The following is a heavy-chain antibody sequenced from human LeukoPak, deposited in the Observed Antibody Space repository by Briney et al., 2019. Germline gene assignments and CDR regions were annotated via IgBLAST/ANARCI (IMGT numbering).Heavy chain of an antibody. CDR2: IYYSGST. Sequence: KASETLSLTCTVSGGSISSYYWSWIRQPPGKGLEWIGYIYYSGSTNYNPSLKSRVTISVDTSKNQFSLKLSSVTAADTAVYYCARVRDSSSWYGGYYYYYYMDVWGKGTTVTVSS. D-gene: IGHD6-13*01. J-gene: IGHJ6*03. V-gene: IGHV4-59*01. CDR1: GGSISSYY. CDR3: ARVRDSSSWYGGYYYYYYMDV.